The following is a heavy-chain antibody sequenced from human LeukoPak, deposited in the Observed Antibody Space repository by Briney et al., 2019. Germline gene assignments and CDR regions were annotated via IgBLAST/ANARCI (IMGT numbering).Heavy chain of an antibody. CDR3: AKGHSGYYYRSLFDS. V-gene: IGHV3-9*01. J-gene: IGHJ4*02. CDR1: GFNFHNYA. Sequence: GGSLRDSCAASGFNFHNYAMYWVRQPPGKGLEWVSGISWNSGNIDYADSVKGRFTVSRDNTKNSLFLQIDGLRTEDTALYFCAKGHSGYYYRSLFDSWGQGTLVTVSS. D-gene: IGHD3-22*01. CDR2: ISWNSGNI.